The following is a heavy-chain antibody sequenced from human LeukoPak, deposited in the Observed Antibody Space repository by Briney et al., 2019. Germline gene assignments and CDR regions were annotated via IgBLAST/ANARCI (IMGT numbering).Heavy chain of an antibody. CDR3: ARDARYYDILTGYFDY. J-gene: IGHJ4*02. CDR1: GFTFSSYW. Sequence: GGSLRLSCAASGFTFSSYWMSWVRQAPGKGLEWVANIKQDGSEKYYVDSVKGRFTISRDNAKNSLYLQMNSLRAEDTAVYYCARDARYYDILTGYFDYWGQGTLVTVSS. V-gene: IGHV3-7*01. CDR2: IKQDGSEK. D-gene: IGHD3-9*01.